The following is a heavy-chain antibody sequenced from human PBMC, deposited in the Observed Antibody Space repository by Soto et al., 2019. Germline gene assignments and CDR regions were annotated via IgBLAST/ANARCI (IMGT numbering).Heavy chain of an antibody. V-gene: IGHV1-46*03. CDR2: INPSGGST. CDR3: ARDRDDYPNPDYYYYMDV. J-gene: IGHJ6*03. D-gene: IGHD4-17*01. Sequence: GASVQVSCKASGYTFTSYYMHWVRQAPGQGLEWMGIINPSGGSTSYAQKFQGRVTMTRDTSTSTVYMELSSLRSEDTAVYYCARDRDDYPNPDYYYYMDVWGKGTTVTVSS. CDR1: GYTFTSYY.